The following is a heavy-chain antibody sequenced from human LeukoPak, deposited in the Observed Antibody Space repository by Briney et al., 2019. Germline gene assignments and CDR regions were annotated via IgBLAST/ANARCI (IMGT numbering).Heavy chain of an antibody. V-gene: IGHV3-23*01. Sequence: GGSLRLSCAASGFTFSSYAMSWVGQAPGKGLEGVSAISGSGGSTYYADSVKGRFTISRDNSKNTLYLQMNSLRAEDTAVYYCAKRQEYSGSYNAFDIWGQGTMVSVSS. CDR2: ISGSGGST. J-gene: IGHJ3*02. D-gene: IGHD1-26*01. CDR3: AKRQEYSGSYNAFDI. CDR1: GFTFSSYA.